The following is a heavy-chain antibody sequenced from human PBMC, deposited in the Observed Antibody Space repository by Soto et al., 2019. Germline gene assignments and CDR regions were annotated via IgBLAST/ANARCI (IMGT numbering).Heavy chain of an antibody. Sequence: ASETLSLTCAVYGGSFSGYYWSWIRQPPGKGLEWIGEINHSGSTNYNPSLKSRVTISVDTSKNQFSLKLSSVTAADTAVYYCARVSNSSSWYWFDPWGQGTLVTVS. D-gene: IGHD6-13*01. CDR3: ARVSNSSSWYWFDP. CDR2: INHSGST. J-gene: IGHJ5*02. V-gene: IGHV4-34*01. CDR1: GGSFSGYY.